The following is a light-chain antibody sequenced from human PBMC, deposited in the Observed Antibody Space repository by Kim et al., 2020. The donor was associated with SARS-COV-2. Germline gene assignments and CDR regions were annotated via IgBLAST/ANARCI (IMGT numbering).Light chain of an antibody. CDR3: LLSYNGGRV. V-gene: IGLV7-46*01. Sequence: QAVVTQEPSLTVSTGGTVTLTCGSSTGTITSGHYPYWFQQKPGQAPRTLMFDTSNKLSWTPARFSGSLLGGKAALTLSGAQPEDEAEYYCLLSYNGGRVFGGGTQLTVL. J-gene: IGLJ3*02. CDR2: DTS. CDR1: TGTITSGHY.